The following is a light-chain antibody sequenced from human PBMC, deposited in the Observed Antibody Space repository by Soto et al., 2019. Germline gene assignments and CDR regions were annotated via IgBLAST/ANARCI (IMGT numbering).Light chain of an antibody. CDR2: AAS. Sequence: DIQMTQSPSSLSASVVDRFTITFLASQIISSYLNWYQQKPGKAPKLLIYAASSLQSGVPSRFSGSGSGTDFTLTISSLQPEDFATYYCQQSYSTPGITFGQGTRLEIK. V-gene: IGKV1-39*01. J-gene: IGKJ5*01. CDR3: QQSYSTPGIT. CDR1: QIISSY.